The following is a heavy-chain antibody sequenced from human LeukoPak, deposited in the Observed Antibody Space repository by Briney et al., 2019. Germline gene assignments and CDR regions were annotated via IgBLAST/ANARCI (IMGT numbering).Heavy chain of an antibody. J-gene: IGHJ5*02. V-gene: IGHV4-59*12. D-gene: IGHD3-22*01. CDR1: GGSISSYY. CDR3: AREKIGYYDGSGRGWFDP. CDR2: IYYSGST. Sequence: SKTLSLTCTVSGGSISSYYWSWIRQPPGKGLEWIGYIYYSGSTNYNPSLKSRVTISVDTSKNQFSLKLSSVTAADTAVYYCAREKIGYYDGSGRGWFDPWGQGTLVTVSS.